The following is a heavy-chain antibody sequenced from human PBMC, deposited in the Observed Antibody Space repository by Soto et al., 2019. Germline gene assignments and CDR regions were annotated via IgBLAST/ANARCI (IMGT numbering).Heavy chain of an antibody. Sequence: QVQLQESGPGLVKPSESLSLTCTVSGGSISSYYWSWIRQPPGKGLEWIGYIYYSGSTNYNPSLKSRVTISVDTSKNQFTLKLSSVTAADTAVYYCASAKAAADAFDIWGQGTMVTVSS. CDR3: ASAKAAADAFDI. CDR1: GGSISSYY. V-gene: IGHV4-59*01. D-gene: IGHD6-13*01. CDR2: IYYSGST. J-gene: IGHJ3*02.